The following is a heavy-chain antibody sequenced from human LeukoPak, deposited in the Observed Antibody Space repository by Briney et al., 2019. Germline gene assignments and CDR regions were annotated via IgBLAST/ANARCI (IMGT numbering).Heavy chain of an antibody. V-gene: IGHV3-23*01. J-gene: IGHJ6*03. CDR3: AKGSSSSWYRYYMDV. CDR1: DFTFSGYG. D-gene: IGHD6-13*01. CDR2: ISGTGGTT. Sequence: GGSLRLSCAAPDFTFSGYGMNWVRKAPGKGLEWVSAISGTGGTTYYADSVKGRFTISRDNSKNTLYLKMNSLRAEDTAIYFCAKGSSSSWYRYYMDVWGKGTTVTISS.